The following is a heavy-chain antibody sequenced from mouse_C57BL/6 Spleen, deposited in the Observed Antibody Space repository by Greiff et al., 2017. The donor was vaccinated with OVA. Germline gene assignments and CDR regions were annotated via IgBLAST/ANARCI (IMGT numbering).Heavy chain of an antibody. CDR1: GFSFNTYA. CDR3: VRHDYPDGLYWYFDV. CDR2: IRSKSNNYAT. J-gene: IGHJ1*03. Sequence: EVKLVESGGGLVQPTGSLKLSCAASGFSFNTYAMNWVRQAPGKGLEWVARIRSKSNNYATYYADSVKDRFTISRDDSESMLYLQMNNLKTEDTAMYYCVRHDYPDGLYWYFDVWGTGTTVTVAS. D-gene: IGHD2-4*01. V-gene: IGHV10-1*01.